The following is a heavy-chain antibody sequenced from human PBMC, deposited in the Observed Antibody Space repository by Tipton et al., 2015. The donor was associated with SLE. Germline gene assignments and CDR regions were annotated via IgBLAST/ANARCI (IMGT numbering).Heavy chain of an antibody. Sequence: TLSLTCAVSGASVTTSYWTWLRQHPGKGLEWIGYVFSSGTTYYNPSLKGRLSLSLDTSQNQLSLKLSSVTSADTAVYYCARYFYDSSGVCLFDFWGQGTLVTVSS. V-gene: IGHV4-59*06. CDR1: GASVTTSY. J-gene: IGHJ4*02. CDR3: ARYFYDSSGVCLFDF. CDR2: VFSSGTT. D-gene: IGHD3-22*01.